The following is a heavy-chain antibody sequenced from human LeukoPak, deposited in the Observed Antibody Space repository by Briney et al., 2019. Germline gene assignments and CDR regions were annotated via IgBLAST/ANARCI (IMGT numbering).Heavy chain of an antibody. J-gene: IGHJ3*02. CDR1: GFSFRSHW. CDR3: ATISAQTFDI. D-gene: IGHD5-24*01. Sequence: GGSLRLSCVGSGFSFRSHWVNWVRQSPGKGLEWVANIKPDGSDKYYVDSARGRSTVSRDNAKNSAFLQMNSLRAEDTAIYYCATISAQTFDIWGQGTLVSVSS. V-gene: IGHV3-7*01. CDR2: IKPDGSDK.